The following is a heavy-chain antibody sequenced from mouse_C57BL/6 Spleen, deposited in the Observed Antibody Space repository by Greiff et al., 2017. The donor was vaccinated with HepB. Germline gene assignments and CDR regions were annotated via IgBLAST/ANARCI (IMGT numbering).Heavy chain of an antibody. CDR3: ERDTRYDGYFDY. Sequence: EVKLVESGGGLVKPGGSLKLSCAASGFTFSSYSMSWVRQTPEKRPEWVATISDGGSYTYYPDNVKGRITISRDNAKNNLYLQMSHLKSEDTAMYSCERDTRYDGYFDYWGQGTTLTVSS. V-gene: IGHV5-4*01. D-gene: IGHD2-3*01. J-gene: IGHJ2*01. CDR2: ISDGGSYT. CDR1: GFTFSSYS.